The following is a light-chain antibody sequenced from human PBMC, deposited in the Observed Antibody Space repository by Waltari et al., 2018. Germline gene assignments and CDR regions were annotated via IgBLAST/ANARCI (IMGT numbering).Light chain of an antibody. CDR1: SSDVGSVDL. CDR2: EVS. V-gene: IGLV2-23*02. CDR3: CSYAGSNTWV. J-gene: IGLJ3*02. Sequence: QSALTHPASVSGSPGKSITISCTGTSSDVGSVDLGTWFQQHPGKAPRLMIYEVSKWPSVVSSRFSGSKSGNTASLTISGLQAEDEADYYCCSYAGSNTWVFCGGTKLTVL.